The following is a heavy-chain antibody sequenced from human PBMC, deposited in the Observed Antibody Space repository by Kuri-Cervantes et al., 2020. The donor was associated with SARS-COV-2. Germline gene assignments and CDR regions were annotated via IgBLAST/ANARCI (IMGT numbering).Heavy chain of an antibody. V-gene: IGHV4-39*01. CDR3: ARSRDGYNND. Sequence: SETLSLTCTVSGGSISSSISSSSYYWGWIRQPPGKGLEWIGSIYYSGSTYYNPSLKSRVTISVDTSKNQFSLKLSSVTAADTAVYYCARSRDGYNNDWGQGTLVTVSS. CDR2: IYYSGST. CDR1: GGSISSSISSSSYY. J-gene: IGHJ4*02. D-gene: IGHD5-24*01.